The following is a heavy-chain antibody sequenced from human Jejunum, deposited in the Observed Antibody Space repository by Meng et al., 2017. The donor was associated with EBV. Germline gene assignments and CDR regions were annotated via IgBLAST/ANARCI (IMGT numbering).Heavy chain of an antibody. Sequence: EVLLVESGGALVKPGGSLRLSCAASGFTFSSYWMHWVRQAPGKGLVWVSRINEDGRITTYADSVKGRFTISRDNTKNTLYLQMNSLRAEDTAVYFCSRDLVGSADDWGQGTLVTVSS. CDR2: INEDGRIT. V-gene: IGHV3-74*01. CDR3: SRDLVGSADD. J-gene: IGHJ4*02. CDR1: GFTFSSYW. D-gene: IGHD6-25*01.